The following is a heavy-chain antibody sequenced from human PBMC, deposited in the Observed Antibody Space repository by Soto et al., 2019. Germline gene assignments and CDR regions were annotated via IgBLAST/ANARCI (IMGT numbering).Heavy chain of an antibody. CDR1: GGSISSSSYY. Sequence: SETLSLTCTVSGGSISSSSYYWGWIRQPPGKGLEWIGSIYYSGSTYYNPSLKSRVTISVDTPKNQFSLMLSSVTAADTAVYYCAREVHCSGGSCNWFDPWGQGTLVTVSS. V-gene: IGHV4-39*07. J-gene: IGHJ5*02. D-gene: IGHD2-15*01. CDR2: IYYSGST. CDR3: AREVHCSGGSCNWFDP.